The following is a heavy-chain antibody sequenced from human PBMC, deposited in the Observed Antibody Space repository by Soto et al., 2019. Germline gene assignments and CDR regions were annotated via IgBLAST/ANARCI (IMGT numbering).Heavy chain of an antibody. CDR3: ARSYYYDSTPFFDY. CDR1: GFTFSSYA. D-gene: IGHD3-22*01. J-gene: IGHJ4*02. V-gene: IGHV3-30-3*01. Sequence: LRLSCAASGFTFSSYAMHWVRQAPGKGLEWVAVISYDGSNKYYADSVKGRFTISRDNSKNTLYLQMNSLRAEDTAVYYCARSYYYDSTPFFDYWGQGTLVTVSS. CDR2: ISYDGSNK.